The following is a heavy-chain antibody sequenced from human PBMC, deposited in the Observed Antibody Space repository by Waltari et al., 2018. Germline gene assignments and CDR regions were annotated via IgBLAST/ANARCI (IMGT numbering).Heavy chain of an antibody. J-gene: IGHJ4*02. CDR3: ASNIAVAGMDY. Sequence: EVQLVESGGGLVKPGGSLRLSCAASGFTFSSYSMNWVRQAPGKGLEWVSSISSISSYIYYADSVKGRFTISRDNAKNSLYLQMNSLRAEDTAVYYCASNIAVAGMDYWGQGTLVTVSS. CDR2: ISSISSYI. D-gene: IGHD6-19*01. CDR1: GFTFSSYS. V-gene: IGHV3-21*01.